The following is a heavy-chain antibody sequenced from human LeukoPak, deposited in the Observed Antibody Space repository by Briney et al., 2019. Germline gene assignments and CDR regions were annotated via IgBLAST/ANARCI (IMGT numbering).Heavy chain of an antibody. CDR2: INPNSGGT. CDR1: GYTFTGYY. CDR3: ARKMVVGTTEGAIDY. D-gene: IGHD1-26*01. J-gene: IGHJ4*02. Sequence: ASVKVSCKASGYTFTGYYMHWVRQAPGQGLEWIGWINPNSGGTNYAQKFQGRVTMTRDTSISTAYMELSRLRSDDTAVYYCARKMVVGTTEGAIDYWGQGTLVTVSS. V-gene: IGHV1-2*02.